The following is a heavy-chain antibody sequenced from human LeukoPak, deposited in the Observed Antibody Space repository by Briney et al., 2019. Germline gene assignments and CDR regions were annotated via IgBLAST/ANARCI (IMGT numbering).Heavy chain of an antibody. CDR2: IYSGGST. V-gene: IGHV3-53*01. CDR3: AKDRGSYGILYYFDY. CDR1: GFTVSSNY. Sequence: PGGSLRLSCAASGFTVSSNYMSWVRQAPGKGLEWVSVIYSGGSTYYADSVKGRFTISRDNSKNTLYLQMNSLRAEDTAVYYCAKDRGSYGILYYFDYWGQGTLVTVSS. D-gene: IGHD2/OR15-2a*01. J-gene: IGHJ4*02.